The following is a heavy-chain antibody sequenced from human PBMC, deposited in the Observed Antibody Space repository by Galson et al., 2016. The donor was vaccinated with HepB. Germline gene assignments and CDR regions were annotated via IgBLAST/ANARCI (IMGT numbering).Heavy chain of an antibody. CDR2: VGTTGDT. V-gene: IGHV3-13*01. CDR3: ATYSTSSGRFEY. D-gene: IGHD6-6*01. CDR1: GFTFSNYD. Sequence: SLRLSCAASGFTFSNYDMHWVRQVTGRGLEWISAVGTTGDTHYPDSVKGRFTISRENAKNSFYLQMDSLRAADTAVYYCATYSTSSGRFEYWGQGTPVTVSS. J-gene: IGHJ4*02.